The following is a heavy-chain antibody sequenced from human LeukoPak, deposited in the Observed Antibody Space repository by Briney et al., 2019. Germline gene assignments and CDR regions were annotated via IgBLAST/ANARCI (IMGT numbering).Heavy chain of an antibody. J-gene: IGHJ4*02. CDR2: IIPIFGTA. V-gene: IGHV1-69*05. Sequence: SVKVSCKASGGTFSSYAISWVRQAPGQGLEWMGGIIPIFGTANYAQKFQGRVTMTTDTSTSTAYMELRSLRSDDTAVYYCARGGSPITMVRGVITPPDYWGQGTLVTVSS. CDR3: ARGGSPITMVRGVITPPDY. D-gene: IGHD3-10*01. CDR1: GGTFSSYA.